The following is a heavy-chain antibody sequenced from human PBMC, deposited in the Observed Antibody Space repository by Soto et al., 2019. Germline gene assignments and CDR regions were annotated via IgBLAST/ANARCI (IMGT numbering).Heavy chain of an antibody. Sequence: EVQLLESGGGLVQPGGSLRLSCAASGFTFSSYAMSWVRQAPGKGLEWVSAISGSGGSKYYADSGKGRFTISRDNSKNTLYRQMNSVRAENTAVYSCAKLPAFMVPHKYCDYWGRGTLVAVCS. CDR2: ISGSGGSK. D-gene: IGHD2-8*01. V-gene: IGHV3-23*01. CDR1: GFTFSSYA. J-gene: IGHJ4*02. CDR3: AKLPAFMVPHKYCDY.